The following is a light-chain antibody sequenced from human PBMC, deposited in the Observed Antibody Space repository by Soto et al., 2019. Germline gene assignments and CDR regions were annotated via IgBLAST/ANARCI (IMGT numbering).Light chain of an antibody. CDR1: SSNIGSRYD. CDR3: QSYDSSLSSVI. J-gene: IGLJ2*01. Sequence: QPVLTQPPSVSGAPGQRVTISCTGSSSNIGSRYDVYWYQQLPGTAPKLLIYGNNYRPSGVPDRFSGSQSGTSASLAITGLQAEDEADYYCQSYDSSLSSVIFGGGTKLTVL. CDR2: GNN. V-gene: IGLV1-40*01.